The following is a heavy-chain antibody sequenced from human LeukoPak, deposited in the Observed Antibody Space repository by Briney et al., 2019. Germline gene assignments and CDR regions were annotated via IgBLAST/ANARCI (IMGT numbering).Heavy chain of an antibody. D-gene: IGHD2-15*01. CDR3: ARDHTPACFDY. J-gene: IGHJ4*02. CDR2: ISGSGGST. CDR1: GFTFSSYA. Sequence: PGGSLRLSCAASGFTFSSYAMSWVRQAPGKGLEWVSAISGSGGSTYYADSVKGRFTISRDNSKNTLYLQMNSLRAKDTPVYYCARDHTPACFDYWGQGTLVTVSS. V-gene: IGHV3-23*01.